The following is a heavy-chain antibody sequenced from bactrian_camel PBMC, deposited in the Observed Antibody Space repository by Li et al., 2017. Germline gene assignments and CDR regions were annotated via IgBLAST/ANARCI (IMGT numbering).Heavy chain of an antibody. CDR1: GYTFSVAS. V-gene: IGHV3S53*01. J-gene: IGHJ4*01. CDR2: IDSYGRP. Sequence: VQLVESGGGSVQAGGSLRLSCAASGYTFSVASMAWFRQAPGKEREGVASIDSYGRPTYADSVKGRFTISKDKAKNTLYLQMISLKPEDTAMYYCAAAADLGHGGSWYLNHQRMKYWGQGTQVTVS. CDR3: AAAADLGHGGSWYLNHQRMKY. D-gene: IGHD2*01.